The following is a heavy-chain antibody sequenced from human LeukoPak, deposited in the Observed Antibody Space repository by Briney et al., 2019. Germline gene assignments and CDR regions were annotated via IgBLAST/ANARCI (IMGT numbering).Heavy chain of an antibody. D-gene: IGHD6-19*01. Sequence: SETLSLTCTVSGGSISSYYWSWIRQPPGKGLEWIGYIYYSGGTNYNPSLKSRVTISVDTSKNQFSLKLSSVTAADTAVYYCAREGSIAVAGTVWGQGTLVTVSS. CDR2: IYYSGGT. CDR3: AREGSIAVAGTV. CDR1: GGSISSYY. J-gene: IGHJ4*02. V-gene: IGHV4-59*01.